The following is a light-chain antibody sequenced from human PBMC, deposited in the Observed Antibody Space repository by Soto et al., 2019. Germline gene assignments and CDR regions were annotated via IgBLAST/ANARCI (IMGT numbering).Light chain of an antibody. CDR2: EVS. V-gene: IGLV2-14*01. J-gene: IGLJ1*01. CDR3: SSYTSSSPWV. CDR1: SSDVGGYNY. Sequence: QSALAQPASVSGSPGQSITISCTGTSSDVGGYNYVSWYQQHPGKAPKVMIYEVSNRPSGVSNRFSGSKSGNTASLTISGLQAEDEADYSCSSYTSSSPWVFGTGTKGTVL.